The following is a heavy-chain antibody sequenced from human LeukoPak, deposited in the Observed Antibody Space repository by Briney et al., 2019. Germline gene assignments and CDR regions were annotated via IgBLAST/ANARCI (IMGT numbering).Heavy chain of an antibody. CDR2: IYTSGST. Sequence: TLSFTCTVSGGSISSGSYYWSWIRQPAGKGLEWIGRIYTSGSTNYNPSLKSRVTISVDTSKNQFSLKLSSVTAADTAVYYCARDSLGLDYWGQGTLVTVSS. V-gene: IGHV4-61*02. CDR1: GGSISSGSYY. J-gene: IGHJ4*02. D-gene: IGHD7-27*01. CDR3: ARDSLGLDY.